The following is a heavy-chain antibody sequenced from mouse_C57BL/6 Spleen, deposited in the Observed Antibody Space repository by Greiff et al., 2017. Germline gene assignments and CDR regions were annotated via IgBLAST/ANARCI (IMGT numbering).Heavy chain of an antibody. CDR2: IYPGDGDT. J-gene: IGHJ4*01. CDR3: ARGGGNLYAMDY. Sequence: VQLQQSGAELVKPGASVKISCKASGYAFSSYWMNWVKQRPGQGLEWIGQIYPGDGDTNYNGKFKGKATLTADKSSSTAYMQLSSLTSEDSAVYFCARGGGNLYAMDYWGQGTSVTVSS. V-gene: IGHV1-80*01. D-gene: IGHD2-1*01. CDR1: GYAFSSYW.